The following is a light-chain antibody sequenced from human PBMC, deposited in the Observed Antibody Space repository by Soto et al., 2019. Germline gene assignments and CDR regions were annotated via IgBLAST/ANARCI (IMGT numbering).Light chain of an antibody. V-gene: IGKV3-20*01. CDR1: QSVRSY. CDR3: QQYGSSSWT. CDR2: DAS. J-gene: IGKJ1*01. Sequence: EIVLTQPPATLSLSPGDRATLSCRASQSVRSYLAWYQQKPGQAPRLLIYDASSRATGIPDRFSGSGSGTDFTLTISRLEPEDFAVYYCQQYGSSSWTFGQGTKVDNK.